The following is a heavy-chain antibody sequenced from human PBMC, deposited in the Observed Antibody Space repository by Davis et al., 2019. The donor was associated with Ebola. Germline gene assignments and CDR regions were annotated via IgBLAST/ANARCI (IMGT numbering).Heavy chain of an antibody. CDR1: GFTFTTHG. CDR3: AKDPPGGEYLDH. D-gene: IGHD3-16*01. Sequence: GESLKTPCAASGFTFTTHGMHWVRQAPGKGLEWVAFIRYDGSNQYYAASVKGRFTISRDNSMNTLYLQMNSLRAEDTAVYYCAKDPPGGEYLDHWGQGTLVTVSS. CDR2: IRYDGSNQ. V-gene: IGHV3-30*02. J-gene: IGHJ4*02.